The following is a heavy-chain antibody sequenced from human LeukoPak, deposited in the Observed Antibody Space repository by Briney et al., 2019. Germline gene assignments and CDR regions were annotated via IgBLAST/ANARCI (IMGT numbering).Heavy chain of an antibody. CDR3: AQLVSKAWFDP. Sequence: SETLSLTCTVSGGSITGYYWSWIRQPPGKGLEWIGYTSYSGSTNSNPSLKSRVTISVDRSKNQFSLKLSSVTAADTAVYYCAQLVSKAWFDPWGQGTLVTVSS. CDR1: GGSITGYY. D-gene: IGHD6-13*01. V-gene: IGHV4-59*12. CDR2: TSYSGST. J-gene: IGHJ5*02.